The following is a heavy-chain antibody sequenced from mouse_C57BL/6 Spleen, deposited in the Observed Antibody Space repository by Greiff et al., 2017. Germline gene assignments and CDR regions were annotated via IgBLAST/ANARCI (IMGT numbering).Heavy chain of an antibody. CDR2: ISSGGSYT. V-gene: IGHV5-6*01. CDR3: ARHRDSSGYVGC. Sequence: VQLKESGADLVKPGGSLKLSCAASGFTFSSYGMSWVRQTPDKRLEWVATISSGGSYTYYPASVKGRFTISRDKAKNTLYLQLSRLKSEDTAVYDWARHRDSSGYVGCWGQGTTLTVAT. D-gene: IGHD3-2*02. J-gene: IGHJ2*01. CDR1: GFTFSSYG.